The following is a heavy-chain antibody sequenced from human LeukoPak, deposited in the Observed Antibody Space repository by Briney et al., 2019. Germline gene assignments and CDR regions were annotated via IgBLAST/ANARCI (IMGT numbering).Heavy chain of an antibody. CDR2: IVGDTRT. V-gene: IGHV3-23*01. Sequence: TGGSLRLSCAASGFTFNNYAMSWVRKAPGKGLEWVSAIVGDTRTFYTDSVKGRFTISRDNSRNALYLQMNSLRAEDTAVYYCAKGSAQWELYDYWGQGTLVTVSS. J-gene: IGHJ4*02. D-gene: IGHD4-23*01. CDR1: GFTFNNYA. CDR3: AKGSAQWELYDY.